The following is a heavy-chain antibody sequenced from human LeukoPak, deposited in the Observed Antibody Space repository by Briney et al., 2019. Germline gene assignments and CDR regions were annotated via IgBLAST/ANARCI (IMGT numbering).Heavy chain of an antibody. CDR2: IIPIVGIA. J-gene: IGHJ4*02. V-gene: IGHV1-69*04. CDR3: VRDGEMATIYFDY. D-gene: IGHD5-24*01. CDR1: ARTFSSYA. Sequence: SVTVSCKASARTFSSYALSWVRQAPGEGIEWMGTIIPIVGIANYAQTFQGRATITADTSTSTAYMWWSSLRSEAPAVYYCVRDGEMATIYFDYWGQGTLVTVSS.